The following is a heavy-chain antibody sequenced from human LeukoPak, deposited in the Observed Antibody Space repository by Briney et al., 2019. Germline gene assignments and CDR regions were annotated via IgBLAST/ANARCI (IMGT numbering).Heavy chain of an antibody. J-gene: IGHJ5*02. D-gene: IGHD6-13*01. Sequence: ESLKISCKGFGYSFTSYWIGWVRQMPGKGLEWMGIIYPGDSETRYSPSFQGQVTISADKSISTAYLQWRSLKASDTAMYYCARRFSSSWYWFDPWGQGTLVTVSS. CDR1: GYSFTSYW. CDR3: ARRFSSSWYWFDP. V-gene: IGHV5-51*01. CDR2: IYPGDSET.